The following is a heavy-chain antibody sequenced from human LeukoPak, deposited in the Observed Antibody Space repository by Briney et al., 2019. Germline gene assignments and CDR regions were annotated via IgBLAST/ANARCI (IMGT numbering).Heavy chain of an antibody. CDR1: GYTFTGYY. V-gene: IGHV1-2*02. CDR3: ARENALDFWSGYYGQYNWFDP. D-gene: IGHD3-3*01. Sequence: ASVKVSCKASGYTFTGYYMHWVRQAPGQGLEWMGWINPNSGGTNYAQKFQGRVTMTRDTSISTAYMELSRLRSDDTAVYYCARENALDFWSGYYGQYNWFDPWGQGTLVTVSS. CDR2: INPNSGGT. J-gene: IGHJ5*02.